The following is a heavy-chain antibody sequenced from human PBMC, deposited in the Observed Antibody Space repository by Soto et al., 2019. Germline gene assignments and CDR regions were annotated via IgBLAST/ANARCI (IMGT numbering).Heavy chain of an antibody. CDR3: ARVEVASMGYDY. CDR2: IYHSGKT. J-gene: IGHJ4*02. V-gene: IGHV4-31*03. Sequence: VQLQESGPGLVKPSQPLSLTCTVSAASIRSGTHYWIWTRQHPGKGLEWIGHIYHSGKTYYNPSLESRVTLSVDTSKNQFSLKVSAVTAADTAVYYCARVEVASMGYDYWGQGTLVIVSS. CDR1: AASIRSGTHY. D-gene: IGHD2-15*01.